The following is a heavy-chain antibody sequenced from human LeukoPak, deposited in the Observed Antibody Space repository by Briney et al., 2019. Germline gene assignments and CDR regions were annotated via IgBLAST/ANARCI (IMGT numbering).Heavy chain of an antibody. CDR3: SRVRSGWYYDY. J-gene: IGHJ4*02. CDR2: ISGTSNTI. Sequence: GGSLSLSCAASVFTFSPYTMNWARQARGEGLEWVSYISGTSNTIYYADSVKGRFTISRDNAKNSLYLQMNSLRDEDTAVYFCSRVRSGWYYDYWGQGTLVTVSS. CDR1: VFTFSPYT. D-gene: IGHD6-19*01. V-gene: IGHV3-48*02.